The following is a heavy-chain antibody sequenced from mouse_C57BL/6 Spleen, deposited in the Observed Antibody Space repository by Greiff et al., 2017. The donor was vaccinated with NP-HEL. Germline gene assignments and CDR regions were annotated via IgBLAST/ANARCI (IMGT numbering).Heavy chain of an antibody. Sequence: EVKLMESGAELVRPGASVKLSCTASGFNIKDDYMHWVKQRPEQGLEWIGWIDPENGDTEYASKFQGKATITADTSSNTAYLQLSSLTSEDTAVYYCKTRIYYYVYWGQGTTLTVSS. D-gene: IGHD1-1*01. CDR1: GFNIKDDY. CDR3: KTRIYYYVY. CDR2: IDPENGDT. J-gene: IGHJ2*01. V-gene: IGHV14-4*01.